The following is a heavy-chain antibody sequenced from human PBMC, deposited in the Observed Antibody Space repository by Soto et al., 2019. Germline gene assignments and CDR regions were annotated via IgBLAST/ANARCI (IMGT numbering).Heavy chain of an antibody. J-gene: IGHJ5*02. V-gene: IGHV4-59*08. CDR1: GCSISSYY. CDR2: IYYSGST. CDR3: ARHPPLPLRRAWWFDP. D-gene: IGHD4-17*01. Sequence: SETLSLTCTFSGCSISSYYWSWVRQPPGKGLEWIGYIYYSGSTNYNPSLKSRVTISVDTSKNQFSLKLSSVTAADTAVYYCARHPPLPLRRAWWFDPWGQGTLVTVSS.